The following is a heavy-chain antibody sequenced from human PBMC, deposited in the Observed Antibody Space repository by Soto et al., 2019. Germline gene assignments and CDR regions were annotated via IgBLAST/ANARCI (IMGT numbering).Heavy chain of an antibody. D-gene: IGHD1-26*01. CDR1: GFTFSSYG. Sequence: QVQLVESGGGVVQPGRSLRLSCAASGFTFSSYGMHWVRQAPGKGLEWVAVIWYDGSNKYYADSVKGRFTISRDNSKNTLYLQMNSLRAEDTAVYYCARDGVVGAFDIWGQGTMVIVSS. V-gene: IGHV3-33*01. J-gene: IGHJ3*02. CDR2: IWYDGSNK. CDR3: ARDGVVGAFDI.